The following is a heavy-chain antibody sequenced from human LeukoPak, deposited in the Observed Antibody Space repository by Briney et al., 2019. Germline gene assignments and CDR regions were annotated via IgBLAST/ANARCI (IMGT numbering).Heavy chain of an antibody. D-gene: IGHD3-3*01. V-gene: IGHV1-18*01. CDR1: GYTFTSYG. CDR2: ISAYNGNT. CDR3: ARDRRNYDFWSGYPLDY. J-gene: IGHJ4*02. Sequence: ASVKVSCKASGYTFTSYGISWVRQAPGQGLEWMGWISAYNGNTNYAQKFQGRVTMTTDTSTSTAYMELRSLRSDDTAVYYCARDRRNYDFWSGYPLDYWGQGTLVTVSS.